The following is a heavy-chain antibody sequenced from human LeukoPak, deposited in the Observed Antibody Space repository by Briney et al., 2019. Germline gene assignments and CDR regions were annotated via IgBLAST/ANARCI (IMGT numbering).Heavy chain of an antibody. V-gene: IGHV1-8*01. Sequence: ASVTVSCKASGYTFTSYDINWVRQATGQGLEWMGWMNPNSGNTGYAQKFQGRVTMTRNTSISTAYMELSSLRSEDTAVYYCARRINYDSSGYYFIDAFDIWGQGTMVTVSS. CDR2: MNPNSGNT. CDR1: GYTFTSYD. D-gene: IGHD3-22*01. J-gene: IGHJ3*02. CDR3: ARRINYDSSGYYFIDAFDI.